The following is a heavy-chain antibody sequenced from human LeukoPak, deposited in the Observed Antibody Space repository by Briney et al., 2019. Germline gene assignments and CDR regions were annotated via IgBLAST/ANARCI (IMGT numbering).Heavy chain of an antibody. CDR3: ARREYSRSSFSDY. CDR1: GGSISSSSYY. D-gene: IGHD6-6*01. V-gene: IGHV4-39*01. CDR2: IYYSGST. Sequence: SETLSLTCTVSGGSISSSSYYWGWIRQPPGKGLEWIGSIYYSGSTYYNPSLKSRVTISVDPSKNQFSLKLSSVTAADTAVYYCARREYSRSSFSDYWGQGTLVPVSS. J-gene: IGHJ4*02.